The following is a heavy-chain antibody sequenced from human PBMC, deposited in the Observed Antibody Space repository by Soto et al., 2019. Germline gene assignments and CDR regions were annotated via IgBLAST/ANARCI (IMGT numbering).Heavy chain of an antibody. D-gene: IGHD2-15*01. Sequence: RRLSCAASGFSFSNYNMNWVRQAPGKGLEWVSYISSSSSYIYYADPVKGRFTISRDNAKNSLYLQMNSLRAEDTALYYCARSGYCSASSCYSDYWGLRTMVTVSS. CDR2: ISSSSSYI. J-gene: IGHJ4*02. V-gene: IGHV3-21*01. CDR1: GFSFSNYN. CDR3: ARSGYCSASSCYSDY.